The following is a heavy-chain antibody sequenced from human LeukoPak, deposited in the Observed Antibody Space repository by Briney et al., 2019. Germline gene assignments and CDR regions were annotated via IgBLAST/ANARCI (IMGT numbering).Heavy chain of an antibody. V-gene: IGHV3-21*01. Sequence: GGSLRLSCAASGFTFSSYSMNWVRQAPGKGLEWVSSISSSSSYIYYADSVKGRFTISRDNAKNSLYLQMNSLRAEDTAVYYCARDFSPPSNADSDAFDIWGQGTMVTVSS. J-gene: IGHJ3*02. D-gene: IGHD4-17*01. CDR2: ISSSSSYI. CDR1: GFTFSSYS. CDR3: ARDFSPPSNADSDAFDI.